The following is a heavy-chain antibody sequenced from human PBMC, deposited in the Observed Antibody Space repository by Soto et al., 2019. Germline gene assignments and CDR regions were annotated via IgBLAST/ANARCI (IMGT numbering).Heavy chain of an antibody. Sequence: GSLRLSCAASGFTFSSYWMHWVRQAPGKGLVWVSRINGDGSSTNYADFVKGRFAISRDSAKNTLYLQMNSLRVEDTAVYYCSRVGGSTWHWGQGTLVTVSS. J-gene: IGHJ4*02. CDR3: SRVGGSTWH. CDR1: GFTFSSYW. D-gene: IGHD1-26*01. V-gene: IGHV3-74*01. CDR2: INGDGSST.